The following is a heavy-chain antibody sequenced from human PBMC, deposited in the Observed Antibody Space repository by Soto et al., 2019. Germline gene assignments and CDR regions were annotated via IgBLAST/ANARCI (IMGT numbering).Heavy chain of an antibody. J-gene: IGHJ4*02. CDR3: AREGSSSGPDYEY. V-gene: IGHV3-72*01. D-gene: IGHD3-22*01. CDR1: GFTFSDYY. CDR2: TRNKANSYTT. Sequence: EVQLVESGGGLVQPGGSLRLSCAASGFTFSDYYINWVRQAPGKGLEWVGRTRNKANSYTTDYAAFVKGRFTISRDDSNNLIYLQMNSLKTEDTAVYYCAREGSSSGPDYEYWGQGTLVTVSS.